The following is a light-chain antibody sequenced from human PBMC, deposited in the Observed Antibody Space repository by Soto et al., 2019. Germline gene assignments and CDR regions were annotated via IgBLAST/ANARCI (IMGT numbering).Light chain of an antibody. Sequence: EIVLTQSPGTLSLSPGERATLSCRASQSVGTSYLAWYQQKPGQAPRLFIYGASNRATGIPDRFSGGGSGTDFTLTISRLEPEFFSVHYYQHSDCSPRPFGQEPRSE. CDR1: QSVGTSY. V-gene: IGKV3-20*01. J-gene: IGKJ1*01. CDR2: GAS. CDR3: QHSDCSPRP.